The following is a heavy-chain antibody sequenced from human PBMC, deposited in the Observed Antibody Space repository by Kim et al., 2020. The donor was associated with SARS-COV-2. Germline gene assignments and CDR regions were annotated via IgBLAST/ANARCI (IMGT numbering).Heavy chain of an antibody. CDR1: GFTFSSYG. V-gene: IGHV3-33*05. Sequence: GGSLRLSCAASGFTFSSYGMHWVRQAPGKGLEWVAVISYDGSNKYYADSVKGRFTISRDNSKNTLYLQMNSLRAEDTAVYYCARDSVGGYGASDYWGQGTLVTVSS. D-gene: IGHD5-12*01. J-gene: IGHJ4*02. CDR3: ARDSVGGYGASDY. CDR2: ISYDGSNK.